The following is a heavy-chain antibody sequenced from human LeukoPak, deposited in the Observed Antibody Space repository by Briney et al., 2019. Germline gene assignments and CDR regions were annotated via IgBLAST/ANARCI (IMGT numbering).Heavy chain of an antibody. J-gene: IGHJ4*02. CDR3: ASNYYGSGSLDY. V-gene: IGHV4-59*08. D-gene: IGHD3-10*01. CDR2: IDYSGST. Sequence: PSETLSLTCTVSGGSISSYYWSWIRQPPGKGLEWIGYIDYSGSTNYNPSLKSRVTISVDTSKNQFSLKLSSVTAADTAVYYCASNYYGSGSLDYWGQGNLVTVSS. CDR1: GGSISSYY.